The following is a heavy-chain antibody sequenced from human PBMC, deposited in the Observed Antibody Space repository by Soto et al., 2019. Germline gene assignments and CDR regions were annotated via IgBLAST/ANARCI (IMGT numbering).Heavy chain of an antibody. J-gene: IGHJ3*02. CDR1: GGSISSYY. CDR3: ARFTFTYDYDSSGYSGDAFDI. CDR2: IYYSGST. V-gene: IGHV4-59*01. Sequence: SETLSLTCTVSGGSISSYYWSWIRQPPGKGLEWIGYIYYSGSTNYNPSLKSRVTISVDTSKNQFSLKLSSVTAADTAVYYCARFTFTYDYDSSGYSGDAFDIWGQGTMVTVSS. D-gene: IGHD3-22*01.